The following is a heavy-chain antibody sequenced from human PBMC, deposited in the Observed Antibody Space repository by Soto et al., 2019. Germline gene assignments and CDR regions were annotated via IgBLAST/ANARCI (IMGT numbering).Heavy chain of an antibody. CDR1: GFTFSSYG. J-gene: IGHJ6*02. D-gene: IGHD3-3*01. Sequence: GGSLRLSCAASGFTFSSYGMHWVRQAPGKGLEWVAVISYDGSNKYYADSVKGRFTISRDNSKNTLYLQMNSLRAEDTAVYYCAAIGYDFWSGYWDYYYGTDVWGQGTTVTVSS. CDR3: AAIGYDFWSGYWDYYYGTDV. CDR2: ISYDGSNK. V-gene: IGHV3-30*03.